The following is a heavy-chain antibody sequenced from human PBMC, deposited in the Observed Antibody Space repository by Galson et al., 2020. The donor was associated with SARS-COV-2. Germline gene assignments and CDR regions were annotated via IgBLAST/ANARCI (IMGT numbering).Heavy chain of an antibody. CDR2: INQEGSEK. Sequence: TEGSLRLSCAASGFTLSSYWMSWVRQAPRKGLEWVANINQEGSEKYSVDSVKGRFTISRDNAKNSLYLQMNSLRAEDTAVYYCARDRDYDYVWGPSRYNWFDPWGRGTLVTVSS. D-gene: IGHD3-16*01. CDR3: ARDRDYDYVWGPSRYNWFDP. V-gene: IGHV3-7*03. J-gene: IGHJ5*02. CDR1: GFTLSSYW.